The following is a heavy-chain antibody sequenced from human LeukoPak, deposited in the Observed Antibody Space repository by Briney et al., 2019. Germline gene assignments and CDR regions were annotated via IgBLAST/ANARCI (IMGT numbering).Heavy chain of an antibody. V-gene: IGHV4-34*01. D-gene: IGHD3-3*01. CDR2: INHSGST. CDR3: ARGHGITIFGVVIIVGYFDY. CDR1: GGSFSGYY. J-gene: IGHJ4*02. Sequence: SETPSLTCAVYGGSFSGYYWSWIRQPPGKGLEWIGEINHSGSTNYNPSLKSRVTISVDTSKNQFSLKLSSVTAADTAVYYCARGHGITIFGVVIIVGYFDYWGQGTLVTVSS.